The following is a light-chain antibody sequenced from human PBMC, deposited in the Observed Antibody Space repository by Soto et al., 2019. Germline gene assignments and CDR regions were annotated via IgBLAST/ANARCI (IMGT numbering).Light chain of an antibody. Sequence: EIVLTQSPGSLSLSPGQRATLSCRASQSVDTTFFAWYQKKPGQAPRLLIQGASKRATGIPDRFSGSGSGTDFTLIISRLGPEDFGVYYCQQYMSSVTFGQGTKVEIK. J-gene: IGKJ1*01. CDR2: GAS. CDR3: QQYMSSVT. CDR1: QSVDTTF. V-gene: IGKV3-20*01.